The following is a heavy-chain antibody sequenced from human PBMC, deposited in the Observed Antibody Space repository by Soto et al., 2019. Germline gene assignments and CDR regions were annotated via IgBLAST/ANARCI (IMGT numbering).Heavy chain of an antibody. V-gene: IGHV1-69*13. CDR1: GCTFSSYA. CDR2: IIPIFGTA. Sequence: GASVKVSCKASGCTFSSYAISWVRQAPGQGLEWMGGIIPIFGTANYAQKFQGRVTITADESTSTAYMELSSLRSEDTAVYYCARGNVVVTANPFDYWGQGTLVTVSS. J-gene: IGHJ4*02. D-gene: IGHD2-21*02. CDR3: ARGNVVVTANPFDY.